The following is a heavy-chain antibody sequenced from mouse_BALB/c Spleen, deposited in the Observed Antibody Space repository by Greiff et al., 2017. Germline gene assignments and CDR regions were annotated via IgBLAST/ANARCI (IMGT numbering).Heavy chain of an antibody. CDR2: ISSGSSTI. J-gene: IGHJ4*01. CDR1: GFTFSSFG. V-gene: IGHV5-17*02. Sequence: EVQGVESGGGLVQPGGSRKLSCAASGFTFSSFGMHWVRQAPEKGLEWVAYISSGSSTIYYADTVKGRFTISRDNPKNTLFLQMTSLRSEDTAMYYCARWQAYAMDYWGQGTSVTVSS. D-gene: IGHD3-2*02. CDR3: ARWQAYAMDY.